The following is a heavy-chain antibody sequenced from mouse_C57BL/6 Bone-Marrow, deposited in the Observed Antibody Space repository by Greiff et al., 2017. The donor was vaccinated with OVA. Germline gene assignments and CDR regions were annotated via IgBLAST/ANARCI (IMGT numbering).Heavy chain of an antibody. D-gene: IGHD1-1*01. Sequence: VQLQQSGAELVRPGASVKLSCTASGFNIKDDYMHWVKQRPEQGLEWIGWIDPENGDTEYASKFQGKATITADTSSNTAYLQLSSLTSEDTAVYYCTTDYYGSSPVAYWGQGTLVTVSA. CDR2: IDPENGDT. J-gene: IGHJ3*01. V-gene: IGHV14-4*01. CDR1: GFNIKDDY. CDR3: TTDYYGSSPVAY.